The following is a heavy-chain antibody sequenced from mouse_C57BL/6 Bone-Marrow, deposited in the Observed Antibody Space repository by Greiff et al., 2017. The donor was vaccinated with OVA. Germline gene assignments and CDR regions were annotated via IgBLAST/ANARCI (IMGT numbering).Heavy chain of an antibody. CDR1: GYTFTSYW. Sequence: QVHVKQPGAELVKPGASVKLSCKASGYTFTSYWMHWVKQRPGQGLEWIGMIHPNSGSTNYNEKFKSKATLTVDKSSSTAYMQLSSLTSEDSAVYYCARYAGYYYGSSFYFDYWGQGTTLTVSS. CDR3: ARYAGYYYGSSFYFDY. V-gene: IGHV1-64*01. D-gene: IGHD1-1*01. J-gene: IGHJ2*01. CDR2: IHPNSGST.